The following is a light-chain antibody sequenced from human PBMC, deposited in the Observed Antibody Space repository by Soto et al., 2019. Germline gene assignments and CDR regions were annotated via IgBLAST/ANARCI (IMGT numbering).Light chain of an antibody. J-gene: IGKJ2*01. CDR1: QSISSW. CDR2: DAS. V-gene: IGKV1-5*01. Sequence: DIQMTQSPSTLSSSVGDRVTITCRASQSISSWLACYQQKPVKAPNFLIYDASSLESGVSSRFSGSGPGTEFTLTISSLQPDDSATYYCQQYSSYPITFGQENKLEIK. CDR3: QQYSSYPIT.